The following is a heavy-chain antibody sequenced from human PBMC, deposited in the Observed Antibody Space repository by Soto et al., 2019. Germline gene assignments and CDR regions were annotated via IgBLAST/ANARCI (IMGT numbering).Heavy chain of an antibody. CDR3: ARALKTMVRGVDDY. D-gene: IGHD3-10*01. V-gene: IGHV1-18*01. J-gene: IGHJ4*02. Sequence: GASVKVSCKASGYTFTSYGISWVRQAPGQGLEWMGWISAYNGNTNYAQKFESRVTITADKSTSTAYMELSSLRSEDTAVYYCARALKTMVRGVDDYWGQGTLVTVSS. CDR1: GYTFTSYG. CDR2: ISAYNGNT.